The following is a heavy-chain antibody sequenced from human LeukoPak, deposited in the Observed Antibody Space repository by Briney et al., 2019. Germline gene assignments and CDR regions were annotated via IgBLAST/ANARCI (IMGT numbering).Heavy chain of an antibody. D-gene: IGHD3-3*01. CDR1: GFTFSSYA. V-gene: IGHV3-23*01. Sequence: GGSLRPSCAASGFTFSSYAMSWVRQAPGKGLEWVSAISGSGGSTYYADSVKGRFTISRDNSKNTLYLQMNSLRAEDTAVYYCAKGYDSWSGPFVWGQGTLVTVSS. J-gene: IGHJ4*02. CDR3: AKGYDSWSGPFV. CDR2: ISGSGGST.